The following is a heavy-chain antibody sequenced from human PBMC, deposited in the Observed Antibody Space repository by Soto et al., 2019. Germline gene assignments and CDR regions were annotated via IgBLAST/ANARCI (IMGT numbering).Heavy chain of an antibody. V-gene: IGHV4-4*08. CDR2: IYYSGST. D-gene: IGHD6-19*01. Sequence: SETLSLTCTVSGGSISSYYWSWIRQPPGKGLEWIGYIYYSGSTNYNPSLKSRVTISVDTSKNQFSLKLSSVTAADTAVYYCAREYLRSGWYGAFDIWGQGTMVTVSS. CDR3: AREYLRSGWYGAFDI. J-gene: IGHJ3*02. CDR1: GGSISSYY.